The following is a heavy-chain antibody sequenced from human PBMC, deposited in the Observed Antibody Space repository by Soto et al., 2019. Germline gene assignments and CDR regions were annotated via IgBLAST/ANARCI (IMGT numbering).Heavy chain of an antibody. CDR3: AVASRVTRVRGVGYYYYGMDV. CDR2: INTYNGNT. Sequence: ASVKVSCKASGYSFTRYGIAWARQAPGQGLEGVGWINTYNGNTNYAQKLQGRATLTTDTAASTAYMELSSLRSEDTAVYYCAVASRVTRVRGVGYYYYGMDVWGQGTTVTVSS. J-gene: IGHJ6*02. D-gene: IGHD3-10*01. CDR1: GYSFTRYG. V-gene: IGHV1-18*01.